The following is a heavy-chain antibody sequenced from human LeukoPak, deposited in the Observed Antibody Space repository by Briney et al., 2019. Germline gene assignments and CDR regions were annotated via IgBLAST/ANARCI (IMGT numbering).Heavy chain of an antibody. CDR2: LSGSGTST. V-gene: IGHV3-23*01. J-gene: IGHJ4*02. D-gene: IGHD2-15*01. CDR1: GFTFSSYG. CDR3: AKGRAVEVVAALNY. Sequence: GGSLRLSCVASGFTFSSYGMSWVRQAPGKGLEWVSALSGSGTSTFYADSVKGRFTISRDNPKNTLYLQMNSLRAEDTAVYYCAKGRAVEVVAALNYWGQGTEVTVSS.